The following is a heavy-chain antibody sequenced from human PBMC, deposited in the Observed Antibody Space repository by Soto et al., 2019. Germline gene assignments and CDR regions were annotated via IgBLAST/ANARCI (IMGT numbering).Heavy chain of an antibody. CDR3: ATSQKGYNWNYFDH. V-gene: IGHV4-39*01. D-gene: IGHD1-1*01. CDR2: VFHTGFT. Sequence: KASETLSLTCAVSGGSVSGSYYYWAWLRQSPGKGPEWIGSVFHTGFTSYNPSLESRVSVSVDTSKSQFSLKLSAATASDTAVYYCATSQKGYNWNYFDHWGQGALVTVSS. CDR1: GGSVSGSYYY. J-gene: IGHJ4*02.